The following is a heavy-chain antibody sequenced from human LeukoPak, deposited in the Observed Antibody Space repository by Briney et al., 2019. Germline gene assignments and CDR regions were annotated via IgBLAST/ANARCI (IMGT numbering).Heavy chain of an antibody. CDR3: ARDGARYSSSPTNFDY. V-gene: IGHV1-18*01. CDR2: ISAYNGNT. D-gene: IGHD6-13*01. Sequence: ASVKVSCKASGYTFTSYGISWVRQAPGQGLEWMGWISAYNGNTNYAQKFQGRVTITADESTSTAYMELSSLRSEDTAVYYCARDGARYSSSPTNFDYWGQGTLVTVSS. CDR1: GYTFTSYG. J-gene: IGHJ4*02.